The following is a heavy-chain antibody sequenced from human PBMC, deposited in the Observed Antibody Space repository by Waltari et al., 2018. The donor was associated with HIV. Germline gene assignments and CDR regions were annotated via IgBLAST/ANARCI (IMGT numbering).Heavy chain of an antibody. J-gene: IGHJ6*02. CDR2: IVVGSGNT. D-gene: IGHD4-4*01. Sequence: QMQLVQSGPEVKKPGTSVKVSCKASGFTFISSAVQWVRQARGQRLEWIGWIVVGSGNTNCAQNFQERVTITRDMSTSTAYMELSSLRSEDTAVYYCAANPLDYRRSYYYYGMDVWGQGTTVTVSS. V-gene: IGHV1-58*01. CDR1: GFTFISSA. CDR3: AANPLDYRRSYYYYGMDV.